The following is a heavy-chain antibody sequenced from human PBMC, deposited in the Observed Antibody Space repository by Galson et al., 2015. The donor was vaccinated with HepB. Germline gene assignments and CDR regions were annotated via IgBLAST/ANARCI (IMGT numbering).Heavy chain of an antibody. Sequence: SLRLSCAASGFPFNNAWMTWVRQAPGMGLEWVGRIKSKTDGATTEYAAPVKGRFTISRDDSKNRLYLQMNSLKTEETAVYYCTTDVYYSTYWSWLDPWGQGSLVTVSS. J-gene: IGHJ5*02. D-gene: IGHD2-8*02. CDR1: GFPFNNAW. V-gene: IGHV3-15*01. CDR2: IKSKTDGATT. CDR3: TTDVYYSTYWSWLDP.